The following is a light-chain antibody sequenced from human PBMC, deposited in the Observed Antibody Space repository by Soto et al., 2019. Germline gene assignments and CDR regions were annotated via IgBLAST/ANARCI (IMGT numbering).Light chain of an antibody. CDR2: DDN. Sequence: HSVLTQPPSVSAAPGQKVTISCSGSSSNIGSNFVSWYQHLPGTAPKLLIYDDNKRPSGIPNRFSGSKSGTSATLGITGLQTGDEADYYCGTWDTGLSAFGVFGGGTKLTVL. J-gene: IGLJ3*02. V-gene: IGLV1-51*01. CDR1: SSNIGSNF. CDR3: GTWDTGLSAFGV.